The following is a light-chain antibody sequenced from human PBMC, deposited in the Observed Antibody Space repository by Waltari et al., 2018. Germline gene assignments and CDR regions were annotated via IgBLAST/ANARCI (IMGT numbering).Light chain of an antibody. CDR2: DVS. V-gene: IGLV2-14*04. J-gene: IGLJ3*02. CDR3: GSDTSSNAWV. Sequence: WYQQHPDKAPKLFIYDVSERPTGVYNHYSDSNAGDMDSLAISGLQAEDEADYYGGSDTSSNAWVFGGGTKVTVL.